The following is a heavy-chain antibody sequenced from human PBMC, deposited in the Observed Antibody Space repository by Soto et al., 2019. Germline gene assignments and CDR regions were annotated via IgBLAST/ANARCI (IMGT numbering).Heavy chain of an antibody. J-gene: IGHJ6*02. D-gene: IGHD3-10*01. V-gene: IGHV4-34*01. Sequence: PSETLSLTCAVYGESFSGYYWSWIRQPPGKGLEWIGEINHSGSTNYNPSLKSRVTISVDTSKNQFSLKLSSVTAADTAVYYCARVSGIYYYGMDVWGQGTTVT. CDR1: GESFSGYY. CDR2: INHSGST. CDR3: ARVSGIYYYGMDV.